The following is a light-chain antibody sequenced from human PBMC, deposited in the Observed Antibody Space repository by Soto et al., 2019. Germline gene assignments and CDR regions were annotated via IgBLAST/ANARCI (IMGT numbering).Light chain of an antibody. CDR3: QHFNSYPWT. V-gene: IGKV1-5*03. CDR2: KAS. J-gene: IGKJ1*01. Sequence: DIHPTQSPSALSASVRDRVTITCLASQSISSWLAWYQQKPGKAPKLLINKASSLESGVPSRFSGSGSGTEFTLTISSLQPDDFATYYCQHFNSYPWTFGQGAKVDIK. CDR1: QSISSW.